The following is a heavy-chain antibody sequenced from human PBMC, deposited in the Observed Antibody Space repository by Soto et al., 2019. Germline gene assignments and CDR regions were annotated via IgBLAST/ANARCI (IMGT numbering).Heavy chain of an antibody. V-gene: IGHV4-59*08. Sequence: QVQVQQSGPGLVKPSETLSLTCTVSSGPSKSHNWGWIRQPPGRGLEWIGYVYDTWSTSYNPSLKPRVXXSADTSTNRISLTLRFVTAADTAVYYCVRQGIGFLHGLVDVWGQGTTVIVSS. D-gene: IGHD3-10*01. J-gene: IGHJ6*01. CDR3: VRQGIGFLHGLVDV. CDR1: SGPSKSHN. CDR2: VYDTWST.